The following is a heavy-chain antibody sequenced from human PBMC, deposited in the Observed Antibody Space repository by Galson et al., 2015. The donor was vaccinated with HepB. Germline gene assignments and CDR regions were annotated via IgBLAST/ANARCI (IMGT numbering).Heavy chain of an antibody. CDR3: AREEVIHYDNSGYHARYYYYGMDV. Sequence: LSLTCTVSGGSISSYYRSWIRQPPGKGLEWIGYIYYSGSTNYNPSLKSRVTISVDTSKNQFSLKLSSVTAADTAVYYCAREEVIHYDNSGYHARYYYYGMDVWGQGTTVTVSS. V-gene: IGHV4-59*01. J-gene: IGHJ6*02. CDR2: IYYSGST. CDR1: GGSISSYY. D-gene: IGHD3-22*01.